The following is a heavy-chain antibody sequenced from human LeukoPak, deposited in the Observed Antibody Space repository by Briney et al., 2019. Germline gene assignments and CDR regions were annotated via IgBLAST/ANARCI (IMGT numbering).Heavy chain of an antibody. J-gene: IGHJ6*04. D-gene: IGHD4-17*01. CDR1: GFTFSSYA. Sequence: PGGSLRLSCAASGFTFSSYAMSWVRQAPGKGLEWVSAISGSGGSTYYADSVKGRFTISRDNSKNTLYLQMNSLRAEDTAVYYCAGGDYYYYGMDVWGKGTTVTVSS. CDR2: ISGSGGST. V-gene: IGHV3-23*01. CDR3: AGGDYYYYGMDV.